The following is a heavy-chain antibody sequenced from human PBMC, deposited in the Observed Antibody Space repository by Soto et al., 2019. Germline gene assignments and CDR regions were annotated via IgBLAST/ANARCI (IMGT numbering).Heavy chain of an antibody. J-gene: IGHJ4*02. CDR3: ARDQNGSPYFDY. Sequence: SETLSLTCTVSGFSISSYYWSLIRQPPGKGLEWIGYIYYSGSTNYNPSLKSRVTISVDTSKNQFSLKLSSVTAADTAVYYCARDQNGSPYFDYWGQGTLVTVSS. D-gene: IGHD1-26*01. CDR2: IYYSGST. V-gene: IGHV4-59*12. CDR1: GFSISSYY.